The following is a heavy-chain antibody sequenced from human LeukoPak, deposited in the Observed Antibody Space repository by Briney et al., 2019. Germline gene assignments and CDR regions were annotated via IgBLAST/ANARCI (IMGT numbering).Heavy chain of an antibody. CDR3: TKASGSYRPDYYFDY. V-gene: IGHV3-49*04. CDR2: IRSKAYGGTT. D-gene: IGHD1-26*01. CDR1: GFTFCAYV. Sequence: GGSLRLSCTASGFTFCAYVMSWVRQAPGKGLGRVGFIRSKAYGGTTEYAASVKGRFTLSRDDSKSIAYLQMNSLKTEDTAVYYCTKASGSYRPDYYFDYWGQGTLVTVSS. J-gene: IGHJ4*02.